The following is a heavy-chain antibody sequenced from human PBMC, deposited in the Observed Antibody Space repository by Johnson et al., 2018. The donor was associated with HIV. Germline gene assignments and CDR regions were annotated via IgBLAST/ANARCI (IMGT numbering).Heavy chain of an antibody. J-gene: IGHJ3*02. CDR1: GFTFSTYW. CDR3: VRGYYNFWSDWGDDSFDI. V-gene: IGHV3-7*04. CDR2: IKQDGSET. Sequence: VQLMESGGGLVQPGGSLRLSCEGSGFTFSTYWMSWLRQAPGKGLGWVANIKQDGSETYYVDSVKGRFSISRDNARNSLYLQMNSRRAEYTAVYYCVRGYYNFWSDWGDDSFDIWGQGTMVTVSS. D-gene: IGHD3-3*01.